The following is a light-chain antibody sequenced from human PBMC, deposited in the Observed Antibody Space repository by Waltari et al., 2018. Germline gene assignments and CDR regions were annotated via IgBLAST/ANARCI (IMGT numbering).Light chain of an antibody. CDR1: QSVSSD. J-gene: IGKJ2*01. CDR3: QQYNDWPYT. V-gene: IGKV3-15*01. CDR2: GAP. Sequence: EIVMTQSPATLSVSPGERVTLSCRASQSVSSDLAWYQQKPGQTPRLLIFGAPTRATGVPARFIGTGSGTEFTLTVSSLQSEDSAVYSCQQYNDWPYTFGQAAELETK.